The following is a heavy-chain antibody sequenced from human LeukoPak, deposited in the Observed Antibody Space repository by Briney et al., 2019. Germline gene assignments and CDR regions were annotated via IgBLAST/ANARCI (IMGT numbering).Heavy chain of an antibody. V-gene: IGHV1-46*01. J-gene: IGHJ4*02. CDR2: INPSGGST. Sequence: ASVKVSCKASGYTFISYGINWVRQAPGQGLEWMGIINPSGGSTSYAQKFQGRVTMTRDMSTSTVYMELSSLRSEDTAVYYCARGSQVGSGGLLLHDYWGQGTLVTVSS. CDR3: ARGSQVGSGGLLLHDY. CDR1: GYTFISYG. D-gene: IGHD2-21*01.